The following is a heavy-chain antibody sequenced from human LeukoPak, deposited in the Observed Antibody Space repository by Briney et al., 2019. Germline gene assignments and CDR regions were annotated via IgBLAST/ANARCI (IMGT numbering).Heavy chain of an antibody. CDR1: GGSISSTIYY. CDR2: IYYGGST. Sequence: PSETLSLTCTVSGGSISSTIYYWGWIRQPPGKGLEWIGSIYYGGSTYYNPSLKSRVTISVDTSKNQFSLKLSSVTAADTAVYYCARQVATKGEWAFDVWGQGTVVTVSS. J-gene: IGHJ3*01. D-gene: IGHD5-12*01. CDR3: ARQVATKGEWAFDV. V-gene: IGHV4-39*01.